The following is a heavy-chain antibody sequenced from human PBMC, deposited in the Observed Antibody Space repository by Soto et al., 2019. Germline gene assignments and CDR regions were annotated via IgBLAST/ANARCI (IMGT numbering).Heavy chain of an antibody. Sequence: VGSLRLSCAASGFTFNTYGMTWVRQAPGKGLEWVSTVSGSGGGTYYADSVKGRFTISRVNSKNTMYLQMSNLRAEDTAVYFCARIGPYCGGDCYPDFDFWGLGTPVTVSS. D-gene: IGHD2-21*02. CDR3: ARIGPYCGGDCYPDFDF. CDR1: GFTFNTYG. CDR2: VSGSGGGT. J-gene: IGHJ4*02. V-gene: IGHV3-23*01.